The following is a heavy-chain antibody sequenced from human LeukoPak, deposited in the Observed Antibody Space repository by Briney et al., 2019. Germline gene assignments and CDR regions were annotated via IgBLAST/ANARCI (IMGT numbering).Heavy chain of an antibody. CDR2: INHSGST. CDR1: GGSFSGYY. CDR3: ARGRITMVRGGYYYHYMDV. Sequence: PSETLSLTCAVNGGSFSGYYWSWIRPPPAHGLSLIGEINHSGSTNYNPSLKSRVTISVDTSKNQFSLKLSSVTAADTAVYYCARGRITMVRGGYYYHYMDVWGKGTTVTVSS. D-gene: IGHD3-10*01. J-gene: IGHJ6*03. V-gene: IGHV4-34*01.